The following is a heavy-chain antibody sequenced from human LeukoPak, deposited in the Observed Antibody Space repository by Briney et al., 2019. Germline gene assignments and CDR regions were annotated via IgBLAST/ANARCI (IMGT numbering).Heavy chain of an antibody. Sequence: SETLSLTCTVSGGSVSSPAYFWSWNRQPPGKGLEWIATINYSGSIYYNPSLKSRVSLSLDTSKNQFSLRLSSVTAADTAVYFCARDSIGFYGSGNFEYWGQGTLVTVSS. J-gene: IGHJ4*02. CDR3: ARDSIGFYGSGNFEY. V-gene: IGHV4-31*03. CDR2: INYSGSI. D-gene: IGHD3-10*01. CDR1: GGSVSSPAYF.